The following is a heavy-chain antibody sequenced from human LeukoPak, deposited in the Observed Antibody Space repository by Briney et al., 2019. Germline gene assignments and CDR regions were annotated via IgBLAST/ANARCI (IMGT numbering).Heavy chain of an antibody. J-gene: IGHJ4*02. CDR3: ARASYYYDSSGYYYFDY. D-gene: IGHD3-22*01. V-gene: IGHV3-7*01. Sequence: GGSLRLSCAASGFTFSSYWMGWVRQAPGKGLEWVANIKQDGSEKYYVDSVKGRFTISRDNAKNSLYLQMNSLRAEDTAAYYCARASYYYDSSGYYYFDYWGQGTLVTVSS. CDR1: GFTFSSYW. CDR2: IKQDGSEK.